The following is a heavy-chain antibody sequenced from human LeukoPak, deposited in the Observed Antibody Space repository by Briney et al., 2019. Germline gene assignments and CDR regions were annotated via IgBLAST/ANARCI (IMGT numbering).Heavy chain of an antibody. J-gene: IGHJ4*02. Sequence: ASVKVSCKASGYTFTSYGISWVRQAPGQGLEWMGWISAYNGNTNYAQKLQGRVTMTTDTSTSTAYMELRSLRSDDTAVYYCAGVSGVEQQLEVVDYWGQGTLVTVSS. V-gene: IGHV1-18*01. CDR3: AGVSGVEQQLEVVDY. D-gene: IGHD6-13*01. CDR2: ISAYNGNT. CDR1: GYTFTSYG.